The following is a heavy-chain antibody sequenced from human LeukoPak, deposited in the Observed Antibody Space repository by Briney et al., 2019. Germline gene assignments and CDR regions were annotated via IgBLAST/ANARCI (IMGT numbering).Heavy chain of an antibody. Sequence: SSETLSLTCAVYGGSFSGYYWSWIRQPPGKGLEWIGEINHSGSTNYNPSLKSRVTISVGTSKNQFSLKLSSVTAADTAVYYCASRYCSGGSCSPYNWFDPWGQGTLVTVSS. V-gene: IGHV4-34*01. CDR2: INHSGST. CDR1: GGSFSGYY. D-gene: IGHD2-15*01. J-gene: IGHJ5*02. CDR3: ASRYCSGGSCSPYNWFDP.